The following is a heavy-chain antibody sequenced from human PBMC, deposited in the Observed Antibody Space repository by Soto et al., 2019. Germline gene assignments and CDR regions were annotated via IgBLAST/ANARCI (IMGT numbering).Heavy chain of an antibody. Sequence: SVKVSCKASGYTFTSYAMHWVRPAPGQRLEWMGWINAGNGNTKYSQKFQGRVTITRDTSASTAYMELSSLRSEDTAVYYCARGAVAVHWFAPWGQGTLVTVSS. J-gene: IGHJ5*02. CDR3: ARGAVAVHWFAP. CDR1: GYTFTSYA. CDR2: INAGNGNT. V-gene: IGHV1-3*01. D-gene: IGHD6-19*01.